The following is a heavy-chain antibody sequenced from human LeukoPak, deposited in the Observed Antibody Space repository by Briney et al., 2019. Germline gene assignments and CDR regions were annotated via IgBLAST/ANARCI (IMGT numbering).Heavy chain of an antibody. CDR3: ARVSTSGDTAPYYFDY. CDR2: IYYSGST. J-gene: IGHJ4*02. Sequence: KPSQTLSLTCTVSGGSISSGGYDWSWIRQHPGKGLEWIGYIYYSGSTYYNPSLKSRVTISVDTSKNQFSLKLSSVTAADTAVYYCARVSTSGDTAPYYFDYWGQGTLVTVSS. V-gene: IGHV4-31*03. CDR1: GGSISSGGYD. D-gene: IGHD5-18*01.